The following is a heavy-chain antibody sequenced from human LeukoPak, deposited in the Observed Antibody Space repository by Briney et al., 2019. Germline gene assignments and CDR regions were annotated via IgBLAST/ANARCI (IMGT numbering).Heavy chain of an antibody. D-gene: IGHD6-6*01. J-gene: IGHJ6*03. CDR1: GFTFSSYS. V-gene: IGHV3-48*04. CDR2: ISSSSSTI. Sequence: GGSLRLSCAASGFTFSSYSMNWVRQAPGKGLEWVSYISSSSSTIYYADSVKGRFTISRDNAKNSLYLQMNSLRAEDTAVYYCAREGSSSSVRNYYYYYMDVWGEGTTVTVSS. CDR3: AREGSSSSVRNYYYYYMDV.